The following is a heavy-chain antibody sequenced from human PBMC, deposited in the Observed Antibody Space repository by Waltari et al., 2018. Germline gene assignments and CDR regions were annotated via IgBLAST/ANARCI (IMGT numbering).Heavy chain of an antibody. V-gene: IGHV1-69*01. CDR1: GYTFTGYY. J-gene: IGHJ3*02. Sequence: QVQLVQSGAEVKKPGASVKVSCKASGYTFTGYYMHWVRQAPGQGLEWMGGIIPIFGTANYAQKFQGRVTITADESTSTAYMELSSLRSEDTAVYYCARRVVTMIVKEGAFDIWGQGTMVTVSS. D-gene: IGHD3-22*01. CDR3: ARRVVTMIVKEGAFDI. CDR2: IIPIFGTA.